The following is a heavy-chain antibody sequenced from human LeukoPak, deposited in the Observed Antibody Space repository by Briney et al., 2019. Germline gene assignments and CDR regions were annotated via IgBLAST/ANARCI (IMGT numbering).Heavy chain of an antibody. V-gene: IGHV3-21*06. CDR1: GFTFSTYS. CDR2: ISSSSSYI. D-gene: IGHD3-3*01. CDR3: ARAPAMILRPNYMDV. Sequence: PGGSLRLSCAASGFTFSTYSMNWVRQAPGKGLEWVSSISSSSSYIYYADSMKGRFTISRDDAKSSLYLQMNSLRAEDTAVYYCARAPAMILRPNYMDVWGKGTTVTVSS. J-gene: IGHJ6*03.